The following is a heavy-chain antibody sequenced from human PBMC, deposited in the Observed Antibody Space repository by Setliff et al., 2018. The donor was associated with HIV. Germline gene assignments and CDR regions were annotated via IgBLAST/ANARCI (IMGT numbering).Heavy chain of an antibody. CDR2: ISAYNGKT. V-gene: IGHV1-18*01. CDR1: GYTFTSYG. D-gene: IGHD2-15*01. J-gene: IGHJ3*02. CDR3: ASWVGYCSGGSCPLEDNAFDI. Sequence: ASVKVSCKASGYTFTSYGISWVRQAPGQGLEWMGWISAYNGKTNYAQKLQGRVTMTTDTSTSTAYMELRSLRSDYTAVYYCASWVGYCSGGSCPLEDNAFDIWGQGTMVTVSS.